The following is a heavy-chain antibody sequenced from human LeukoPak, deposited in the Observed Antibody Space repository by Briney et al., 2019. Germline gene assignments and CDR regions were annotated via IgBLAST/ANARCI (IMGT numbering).Heavy chain of an antibody. CDR1: GFTFSSYA. CDR3: ARDQEDGGATSRIFDY. CDR2: ISYDGSNK. J-gene: IGHJ4*02. Sequence: GGSLRLSCAASGFTFSSYAMHWVRQAPGKGLEWVAVISYDGSNKYYADSVKGRFTISRDNSKNTLYLQMNSLRAEDTAVYYCARDQEDGGATSRIFDYWGQGTLVTVSS. D-gene: IGHD1-26*01. V-gene: IGHV3-30-3*01.